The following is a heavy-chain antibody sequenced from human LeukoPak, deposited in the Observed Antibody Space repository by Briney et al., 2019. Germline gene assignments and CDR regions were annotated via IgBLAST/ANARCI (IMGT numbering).Heavy chain of an antibody. V-gene: IGHV3-30-3*01. CDR2: ISYDGSNK. Sequence: PGGSLRLSCAASGFTFSSYAMHWVRQAPGKGLEWVAVISYDGSNKYYADSVKGRFTISRDNSKNTLYLQMNSLRAEDTAVYYCATAYDILTGYPDAFDIWGQGTMVTVSS. CDR1: GFTFSSYA. J-gene: IGHJ3*02. CDR3: ATAYDILTGYPDAFDI. D-gene: IGHD3-9*01.